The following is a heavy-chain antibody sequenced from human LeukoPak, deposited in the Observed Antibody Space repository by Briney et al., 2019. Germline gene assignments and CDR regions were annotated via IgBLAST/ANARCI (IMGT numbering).Heavy chain of an antibody. CDR2: TYYRSKWYN. D-gene: IGHD3-10*01. V-gene: IGHV6-1*01. CDR1: RDSVSSNSAA. CDR3: ARCYYYGSGSYPPLFDY. J-gene: IGHJ4*02. Sequence: SQTLSLTCAISRDSVSSNSAAWNWIRQSPSRGLEWLGRTYYRSKWYNDYAVSVKSRITINPDTSKNQFSLQLNSVTPEDTAVYYCARCYYYGSGSYPPLFDYWGQGTLVTVSS.